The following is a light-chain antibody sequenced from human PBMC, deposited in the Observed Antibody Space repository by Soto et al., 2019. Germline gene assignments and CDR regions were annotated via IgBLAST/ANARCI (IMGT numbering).Light chain of an antibody. J-gene: IGKJ5*01. CDR3: QQYNNWPIT. Sequence: EIMMTQSPATLSVSPGEIATLSFSTSQSVSSNYLAWYQLKPGQAPRLLIYDASTRATGIPDRVSGSGSGTDFTLTISSLEPEDFAVYYCQQYNNWPITFGQGTRLEIK. CDR1: QSVSSN. CDR2: DAS. V-gene: IGKV3D-15*01.